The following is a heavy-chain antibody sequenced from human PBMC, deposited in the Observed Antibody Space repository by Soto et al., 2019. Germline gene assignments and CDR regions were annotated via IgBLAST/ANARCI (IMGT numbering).Heavy chain of an antibody. CDR2: ITTGGINT. V-gene: IGHV3-23*01. D-gene: IGHD4-4*01. Sequence: EAQLLESGGGLVQPGESLRLSCATSGFTFASYAMTWVRQATGKGLEWVSSITTGGINTHYADFVRGRFTISRDNSKITVYLEMKTLSAEDTAVYYCGKVMTDYSKAVGDDWGQGTLVTVSS. CDR1: GFTFASYA. J-gene: IGHJ4*02. CDR3: GKVMTDYSKAVGDD.